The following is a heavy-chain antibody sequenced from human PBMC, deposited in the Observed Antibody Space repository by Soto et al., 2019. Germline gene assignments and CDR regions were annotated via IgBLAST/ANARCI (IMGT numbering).Heavy chain of an antibody. V-gene: IGHV2-70*04. D-gene: IGHD6-13*01. CDR2: IDWDDDK. CDR3: ARSTAAANWFDP. J-gene: IGHJ5*02. Sequence: GPTLVNPTQTLTLTCTFSGFSLSTSGMRVSWIGQPPGKALEWLARIDWDDDKFYSTSLKTRLTISKDTSKNQVVLTMTNMDPVDTATYYCARSTAAANWFDPWGQGTLVTVSS. CDR1: GFSLSTSGMR.